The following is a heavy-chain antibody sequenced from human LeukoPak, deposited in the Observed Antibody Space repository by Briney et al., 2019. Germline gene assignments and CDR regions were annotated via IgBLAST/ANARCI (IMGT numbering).Heavy chain of an antibody. D-gene: IGHD3-22*01. CDR3: AKDQNAYYDSSGYYDY. J-gene: IGHJ4*02. CDR1: GFTFSSYA. CDR2: ISGSGGST. V-gene: IGHV3-23*01. Sequence: SGGSLRLSCAASGFTFSSYAMSWVRQAPGKGLEWVSAISGSGGSTYYADSVKGRFTISRDNSKNTLYLQMNSLRAEDTAVYYCAKDQNAYYDSSGYYDYWGQGTLVTVSS.